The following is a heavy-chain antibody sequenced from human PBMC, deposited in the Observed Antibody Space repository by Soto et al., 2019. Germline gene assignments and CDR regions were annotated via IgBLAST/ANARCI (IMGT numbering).Heavy chain of an antibody. CDR1: GFSLSESRLG. D-gene: IGHD3-10*01. CDR2: IFSGDDR. J-gene: IGHJ2*01. Sequence: QVTLKESGPVLLRPTDTLTLTCTVAGFSLSESRLGVGWIRKPPGKALEWVAHIFSGDDRSYSPSLRSRLTISKEPSISQVVLTLTNADRAETATYYFVRIYVTRDWLYYFELWCRGTPVTVS. V-gene: IGHV2-26*01. CDR3: VRIYVTRDWLYYFEL.